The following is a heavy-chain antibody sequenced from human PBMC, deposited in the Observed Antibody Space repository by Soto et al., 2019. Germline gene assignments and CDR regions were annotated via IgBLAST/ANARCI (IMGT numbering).Heavy chain of an antibody. CDR2: IYHSGST. Sequence: SDTLSLTCAVSGGSISSSNWWSWVRQPPGKGLEWIGEIYHSGSTNYNPSLKSRVTVSVDTSKSQFSLKLSSVTAADTALYYCARQRIVAAGTFVDYWGQGSLVTVSS. CDR3: ARQRIVAAGTFVDY. V-gene: IGHV4-4*02. CDR1: GGSISSSNW. D-gene: IGHD6-13*01. J-gene: IGHJ4*02.